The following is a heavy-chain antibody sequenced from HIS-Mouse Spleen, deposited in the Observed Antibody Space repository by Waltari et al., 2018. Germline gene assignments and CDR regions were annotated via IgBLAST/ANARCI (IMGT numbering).Heavy chain of an antibody. CDR2: IYYSGST. D-gene: IGHD4-17*01. CDR3: AHGDYFDY. J-gene: IGHJ4*02. CDR1: AGPFSSSSYY. V-gene: IGHV4-39*01. Sequence: QLQLQEPAHGLVNPSETLSLTCTVPAGPFSSSSYYWGWIRQPPGKGLAWIGSIYYSGSTYYNPSLKSRVTISVDTSKNQFSLKLSSVTAADTAVYYCAHGDYFDYWGQGTLVTVSS.